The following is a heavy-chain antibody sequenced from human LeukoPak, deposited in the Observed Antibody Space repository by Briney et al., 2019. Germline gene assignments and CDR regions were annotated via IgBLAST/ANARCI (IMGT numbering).Heavy chain of an antibody. CDR1: GASISSYY. Sequence: SETLSLTCTVSGASISSYYWSWVRQPAGKGLEWVGLMYTSGSTNYNPSLKSRVTMSIDTSKNQLSLRLSPVTAAGTAVYYCARTSDDFWSGWFDPWGQGTLVTVSS. CDR3: ARTSDDFWSGWFDP. J-gene: IGHJ5*02. D-gene: IGHD3-3*01. CDR2: MYTSGST. V-gene: IGHV4-4*07.